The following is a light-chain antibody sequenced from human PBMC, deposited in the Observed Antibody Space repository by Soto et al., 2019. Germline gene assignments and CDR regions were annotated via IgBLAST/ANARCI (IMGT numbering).Light chain of an antibody. J-gene: IGLJ3*02. CDR1: SSNIGRNT. Sequence: QSVLTQPPSASGTPGQRVTISCSGSSSNIGRNTVNWYQQLPGTAPKLLIYNNNQGPSGVPDRFSGSKSGPSGSLAISGLQSEDEADYYCAAWDDSVNGPVFGGGTQLTVL. CDR3: AAWDDSVNGPV. CDR2: NNN. V-gene: IGLV1-44*01.